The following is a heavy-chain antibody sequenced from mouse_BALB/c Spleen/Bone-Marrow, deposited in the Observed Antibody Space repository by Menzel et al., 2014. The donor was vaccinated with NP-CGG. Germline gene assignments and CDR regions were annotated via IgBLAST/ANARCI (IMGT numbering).Heavy chain of an antibody. V-gene: IGHV2-6-7*01. D-gene: IGHD1-1*01. CDR1: GFSLTDYG. CDR2: IWGDGST. Sequence: VQRVESGLGLVAPSQSLSITCTVSGFSLTDYGVNWVRQPPGKNLEWLGMIWGDGSTDYNSALKSRLSISKDNSQSQVFLKMDSLETDDTARYYCARDLYYYGFDYWGKDTTLTDSS. J-gene: IGHJ2*01. CDR3: ARDLYYYGFDY.